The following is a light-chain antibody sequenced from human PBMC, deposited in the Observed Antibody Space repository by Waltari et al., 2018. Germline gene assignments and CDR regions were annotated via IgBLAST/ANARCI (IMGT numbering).Light chain of an antibody. V-gene: IGKV3-11*01. Sequence: EIVLTQSPATLSLSPGERATLSCRASQSVSSYLAWYQQKPGQAPRLLIYDASNRATGIPARFSGSGSGTDVTLTISSLEPEDFAVYYCQQRSNWPPTWTFGPGTKVEIK. CDR2: DAS. J-gene: IGKJ1*01. CDR3: QQRSNWPPTWT. CDR1: QSVSSY.